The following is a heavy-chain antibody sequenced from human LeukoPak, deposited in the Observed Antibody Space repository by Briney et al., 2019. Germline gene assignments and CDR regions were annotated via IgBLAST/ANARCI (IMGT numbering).Heavy chain of an antibody. CDR2: MNPNSGNT. CDR1: GYTFTGYY. J-gene: IGHJ5*02. CDR3: AREGVVAATGNWFDP. V-gene: IGHV1-8*03. Sequence: ASVKVSCKASGYTFTGYYMHWVRQAAGQGLEWMGWMNPNSGNTGYAQKFQGRVTITRNTSISTAYMELSSLRSEDTAVYYCAREGVVAATGNWFDPWGQGTLVTVSS. D-gene: IGHD2-15*01.